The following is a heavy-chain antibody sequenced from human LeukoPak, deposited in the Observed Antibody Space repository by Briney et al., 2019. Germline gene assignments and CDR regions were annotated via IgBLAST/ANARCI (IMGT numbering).Heavy chain of an antibody. J-gene: IGHJ4*02. V-gene: IGHV3-64D*06. CDR3: VNQISGWVY. CDR2: IGSNGRST. Sequence: GGSLRLSCSASGFTFDRFAMHWVSQAPGKGLEYLSGIGSNGRSTHNADSVKGRFTISRDNSKNTLFLQMTSLRAEDTAVYYCVNQISGWVYWGQGTLVTVSS. D-gene: IGHD6-19*01. CDR1: GFTFDRFA.